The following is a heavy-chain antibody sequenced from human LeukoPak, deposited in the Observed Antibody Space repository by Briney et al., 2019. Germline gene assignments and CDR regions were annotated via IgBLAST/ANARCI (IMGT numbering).Heavy chain of an antibody. D-gene: IGHD2-2*02. CDR3: ARAHQLLYGPPFN. Sequence: ASVRVSCKASGYTFTSYYMHWVRQAPGQGLEWMGIINPSGGSTSYAQKFQGRVTMTRDTSTSTVYMELSSLRSEDTAVYYCARAHQLLYGPPFNWGQGTLVTVSS. V-gene: IGHV1-46*01. J-gene: IGHJ4*02. CDR2: INPSGGST. CDR1: GYTFTSYY.